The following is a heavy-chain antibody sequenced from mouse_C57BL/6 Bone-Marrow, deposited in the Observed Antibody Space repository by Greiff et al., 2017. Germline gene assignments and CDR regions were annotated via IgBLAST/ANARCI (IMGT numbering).Heavy chain of an antibody. D-gene: IGHD1-1*01. CDR2: IYPGSGST. CDR1: GYTFTSYW. J-gene: IGHJ2*01. V-gene: IGHV1-55*01. Sequence: QVQLQQPGAELVKPGASVKMSCKASGYTFTSYWITWVKQRPGQGLEWIGDIYPGSGSTNYNEKFKSTATLTVDTSSSTAYMQLSSLTSEYSAVYYCARYYGRRFDYWGQGTTLTVSS. CDR3: ARYYGRRFDY.